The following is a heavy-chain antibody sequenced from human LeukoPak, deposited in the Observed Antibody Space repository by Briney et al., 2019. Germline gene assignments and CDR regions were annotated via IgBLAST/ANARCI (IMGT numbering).Heavy chain of an antibody. CDR2: IYYSGST. D-gene: IGHD3-10*01. V-gene: IGHV4-59*01. Sequence: SETLSLTCTVSGGSISSYYWSWIRQPPGKGLEWVGSIYYSGSTNYNPSLKSRVTISVDTSKNQFSLKLSSVTAADTAVYFCARADSANYYDSGRYFNYFYMDVWGRGTTVTVSS. CDR3: ARADSANYYDSGRYFNYFYMDV. CDR1: GGSISSYY. J-gene: IGHJ6*03.